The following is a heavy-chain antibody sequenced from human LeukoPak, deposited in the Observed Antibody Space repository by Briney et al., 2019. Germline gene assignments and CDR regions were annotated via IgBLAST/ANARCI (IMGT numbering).Heavy chain of an antibody. J-gene: IGHJ5*02. CDR2: INSDGRST. Sequence: QPGGSLRLSXAASGFTFRSYWMHWVRQAPGKGLVWVSRINSDGRSTSYADSVKGRFTISRDNAKNTLYLQMNSLRAEDTAVYYCARDPASYYYDSSGAPWWFDPWGQGTLVTVSS. CDR3: ARDPASYYYDSSGAPWWFDP. V-gene: IGHV3-74*01. CDR1: GFTFRSYW. D-gene: IGHD3-22*01.